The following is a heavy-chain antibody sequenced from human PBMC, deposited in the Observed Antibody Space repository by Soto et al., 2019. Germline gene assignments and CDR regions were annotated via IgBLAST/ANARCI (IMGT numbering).Heavy chain of an antibody. V-gene: IGHV3-23*01. CDR1: GFTFSSYA. CDR3: AKDGLDYYDSSAPYYYYGMDV. J-gene: IGHJ6*02. CDR2: ISGSGGST. Sequence: QSGGSLRLSCAASGFTFSSYAMSWVRQAPGKGLEWVSAISGSGGSTYYADSVKGRFTISRDNSKNTLYLQMNSLRAEDTAVYYCAKDGLDYYDSSAPYYYYGMDVWGQGTTVTVSS. D-gene: IGHD3-22*01.